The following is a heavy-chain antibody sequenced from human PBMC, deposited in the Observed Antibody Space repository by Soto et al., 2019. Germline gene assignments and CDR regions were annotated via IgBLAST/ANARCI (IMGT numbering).Heavy chain of an antibody. CDR2: IWYDGSNK. J-gene: IGHJ4*02. D-gene: IGHD3-22*01. Sequence: QVQLVESGGGVVQPGRSLRLSCEGSGFIFSSYGMHWVRQAPGKGLEWVAVIWYDGSNKYYADSVKGRFTISREDSKNTLYLQMNSLRAEDTAVYYCARDLGHFDRSASYFDYWGQGTLVTVSS. CDR3: ARDLGHFDRSASYFDY. V-gene: IGHV3-33*01. CDR1: GFIFSSYG.